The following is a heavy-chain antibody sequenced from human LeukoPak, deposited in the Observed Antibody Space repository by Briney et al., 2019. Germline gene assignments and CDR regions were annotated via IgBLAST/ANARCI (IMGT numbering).Heavy chain of an antibody. V-gene: IGHV3-30*18. CDR1: GFTFSSYG. D-gene: IGHD5-18*01. CDR3: AKDPGYSYGFDY. J-gene: IGHJ4*02. Sequence: GGSLRLSCAASGFTFSSYGMHWVRQAPGKGLEWVAVISYDGSNKYYADSVKGRFTISRDNSKNTLYLQMNSLRAEDTAVYYCAKDPGYSYGFDYWGQGTLVTVSS. CDR2: ISYDGSNK.